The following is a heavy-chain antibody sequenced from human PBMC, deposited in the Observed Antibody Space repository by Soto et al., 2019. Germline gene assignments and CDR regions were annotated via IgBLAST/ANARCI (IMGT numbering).Heavy chain of an antibody. CDR2: ISGRGDGT. Sequence: GGSLRLSCAASGFTFSSSAMSCVRQAPGKGLEWVSAISGRGDGTYYSDSVKGRFTISRDNSMNTLDLQMNSLRAEDTAVYYGAKDPANEPSWFDPWGQGTLVTVSS. V-gene: IGHV3-23*01. CDR1: GFTFSSSA. J-gene: IGHJ5*02. CDR3: AKDPANEPSWFDP. D-gene: IGHD1-1*01.